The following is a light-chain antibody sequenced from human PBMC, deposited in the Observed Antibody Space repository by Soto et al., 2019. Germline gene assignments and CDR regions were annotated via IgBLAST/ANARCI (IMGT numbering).Light chain of an antibody. J-gene: IGKJ2*01. CDR1: QSVSSS. Sequence: EIVMTQSPATLSVSPGERATLSCRASQSVSSSLAWYQQKPGQAPRLLIYGSSSRAPGIPDRFSGSGSGTDFTLTISRLEPEDFAVYYCQQYGSSPMYTFGQGTKLEIK. CDR2: GSS. V-gene: IGKV3-20*01. CDR3: QQYGSSPMYT.